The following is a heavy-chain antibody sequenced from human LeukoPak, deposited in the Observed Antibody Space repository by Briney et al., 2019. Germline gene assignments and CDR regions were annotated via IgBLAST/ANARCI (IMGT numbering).Heavy chain of an antibody. V-gene: IGHV3-30-3*01. CDR2: ISYDGSNK. Sequence: GGSLRLSCAASGFTFSSYAMHRVRQAPGKGLEWVAVISYDGSNKYYADSVKGRFTISRDNSKNTLYLQMNSLRAEDTAVYYCARDPAGDYWGQGTLVTVSS. CDR3: ARDPAGDY. J-gene: IGHJ4*02. CDR1: GFTFSSYA.